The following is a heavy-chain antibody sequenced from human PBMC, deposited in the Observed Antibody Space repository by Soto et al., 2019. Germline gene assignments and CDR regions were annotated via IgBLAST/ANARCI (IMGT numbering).Heavy chain of an antibody. Sequence: PGESLKISCKGSGYSFTSYWIGWVRQMPGKGLEWMEIIYPGDSDTRYSPYLQGQDTISADKSISTAYLQWSSLKASDTAMYYCARQLEPYYYYYYGMDVWGQGTTVTVSS. V-gene: IGHV5-51*01. CDR1: GYSFTSYW. D-gene: IGHD1-1*01. CDR2: IYPGDSDT. J-gene: IGHJ6*02. CDR3: ARQLEPYYYYYYGMDV.